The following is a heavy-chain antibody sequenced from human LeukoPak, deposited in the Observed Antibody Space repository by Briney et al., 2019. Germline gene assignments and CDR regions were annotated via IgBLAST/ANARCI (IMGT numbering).Heavy chain of an antibody. CDR3: ARSSIRWLQPLYFDY. CDR1: GYSISSGYY. Sequence: SETLSLTCTVSGYSISSGYYWGWIRQPPGKGLEWIGSIYHSGSTYYNPSLKSRVTISVDTPKNQFSLKLSSVTAADTAVYYCARSSIRWLQPLYFDYWGQGTLVTVSS. D-gene: IGHD5-24*01. V-gene: IGHV4-38-2*02. CDR2: IYHSGST. J-gene: IGHJ4*02.